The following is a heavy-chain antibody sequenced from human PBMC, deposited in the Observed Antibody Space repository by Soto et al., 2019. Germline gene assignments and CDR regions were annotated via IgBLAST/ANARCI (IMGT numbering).Heavy chain of an antibody. D-gene: IGHD2-15*01. J-gene: IGHJ4*02. Sequence: QVQLVESGGGLVKPGGSLRLSCAASGFTFSDYYMSWIRQAPGKGLEWVSYISSSGSTIYYADSVKGRFTISRDNPKTSVYLQMNSLRAEDTAVYYCATSGAIVVVVAAHDYWGQGTLVTVSS. CDR3: ATSGAIVVVVAAHDY. V-gene: IGHV3-11*01. CDR2: ISSSGSTI. CDR1: GFTFSDYY.